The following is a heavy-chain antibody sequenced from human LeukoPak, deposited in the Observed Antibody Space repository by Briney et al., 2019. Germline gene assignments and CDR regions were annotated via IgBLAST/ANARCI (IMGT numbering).Heavy chain of an antibody. Sequence: PSETLSLTCAVYGGSFSGYYWSWIRQPPGKGLEWIGEINHSGSTNYNPSLKSRVTIPVDTSKNQFSLKLSSVTAADTAVYYCARDQPPYYYDSSGYYSGYYFDYWGQGTLVTVSS. CDR2: INHSGST. CDR1: GGSFSGYY. V-gene: IGHV4-34*01. J-gene: IGHJ4*02. D-gene: IGHD3-22*01. CDR3: ARDQPPYYYDSSGYYSGYYFDY.